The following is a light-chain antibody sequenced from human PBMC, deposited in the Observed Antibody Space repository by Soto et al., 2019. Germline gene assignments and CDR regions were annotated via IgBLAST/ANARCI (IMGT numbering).Light chain of an antibody. Sequence: GHNYVSWYQQHPGKVPKLMVYEVNKRPSGVPDRFSGSKSGNTASLTVSGLQAEDEADYYCTSYAGGNNVFGTGTKVTVL. J-gene: IGLJ1*01. CDR1: GHNY. CDR3: TSYAGGNNV. V-gene: IGLV2-8*01. CDR2: EVN.